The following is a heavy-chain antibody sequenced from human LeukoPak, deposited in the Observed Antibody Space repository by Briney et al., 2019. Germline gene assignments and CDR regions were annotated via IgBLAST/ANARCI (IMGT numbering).Heavy chain of an antibody. CDR1: GGSISSYY. CDR2: IYYSGST. V-gene: IGHV4-59*01. CDR3: ARLTGSKIGAFDI. Sequence: SETLSLTCTVSGGSISSYYWSWIRQPPGKGLEWIGYIYYSGSTNYNPSLKSRVTISVDTSKNQFSLKLSSVTAADTAVYYCARLTGSKIGAFDIWGQGTMVTVSS. D-gene: IGHD1-14*01. J-gene: IGHJ3*02.